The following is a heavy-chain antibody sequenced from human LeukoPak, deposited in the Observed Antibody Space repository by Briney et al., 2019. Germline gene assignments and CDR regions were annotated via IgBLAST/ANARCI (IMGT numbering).Heavy chain of an antibody. CDR2: ISGSGGST. V-gene: IGHV3-23*01. CDR1: GFTFSSYA. Sequence: GASLRLSCAASGFTFSSYAISWVRQAPGKGLEWVSAISGSGGSTYYADSVKGRFTISRDNSKNTLYLQMNSLRAEDTAVYYCAKDRLAGYSGYDSKDYWGQGTLVTVSS. CDR3: AKDRLAGYSGYDSKDY. J-gene: IGHJ4*02. D-gene: IGHD5-12*01.